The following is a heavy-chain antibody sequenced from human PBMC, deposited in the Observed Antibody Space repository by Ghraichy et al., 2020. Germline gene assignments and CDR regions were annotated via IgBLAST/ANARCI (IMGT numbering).Heavy chain of an antibody. Sequence: ASMKVSCKASGYSFTDYYIHWVRQAPGQGLEWVGRINPDSGDADSAQKFQGRVTVTRDTSIKTVFMELSGLRYDDSATYFCTRVTLSGVTTAYWGQGTLVTVSS. CDR2: INPDSGDA. J-gene: IGHJ4*02. CDR1: GYSFTDYY. CDR3: TRVTLSGVTTAY. V-gene: IGHV1-2*06. D-gene: IGHD3-3*01.